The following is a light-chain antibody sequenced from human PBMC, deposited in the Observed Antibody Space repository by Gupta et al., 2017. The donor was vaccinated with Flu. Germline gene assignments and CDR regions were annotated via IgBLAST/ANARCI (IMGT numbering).Light chain of an antibody. V-gene: IGKV3-20*01. J-gene: IGKJ4*01. CDR2: GAS. CDR1: QSVSSSY. CDR3: QQYGSSPLT. Sequence: ASQSVSSSYLAWYQQQPGQAPRLLIYGASSRATGIPDRFSGSGSGTDFTLTISRLEPEDFAVYYCQQYGSSPLTFGGGTKGEI.